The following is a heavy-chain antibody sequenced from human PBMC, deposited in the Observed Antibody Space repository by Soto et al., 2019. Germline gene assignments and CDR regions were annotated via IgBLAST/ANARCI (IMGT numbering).Heavy chain of an antibody. CDR3: ARDQNGSPHFDY. Sequence: SEALSLTCTVSGASISSCYWSWIRQPPGKGLEWIGYIFHSGSTNYNPSLKSRATISVDTSKNLLSLKLSSVTAADTAVYYCARDQNGSPHFDYWGQGTLVTVSS. D-gene: IGHD1-26*01. CDR1: GASISSCY. J-gene: IGHJ4*02. CDR2: IFHSGST. V-gene: IGHV4-59*13.